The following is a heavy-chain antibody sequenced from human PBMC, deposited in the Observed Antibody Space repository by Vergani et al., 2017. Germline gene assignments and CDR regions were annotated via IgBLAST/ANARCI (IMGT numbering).Heavy chain of an antibody. J-gene: IGHJ6*02. V-gene: IGHV3-11*04. Sequence: LEESGGGSVQPGGSLRLSCAASGFKFSDHYMSWIRQAPGKGLEWVSHISPGASTVSYTDSVTGRFTFSRDNDNNSLTLDMTTWRVEDTAVYYCAKNPGISTTRHYYAMDVWGQGTTVTVSS. CDR1: GFKFSDHY. CDR2: ISPGASTV. D-gene: IGHD1-1*01. CDR3: AKNPGISTTRHYYAMDV.